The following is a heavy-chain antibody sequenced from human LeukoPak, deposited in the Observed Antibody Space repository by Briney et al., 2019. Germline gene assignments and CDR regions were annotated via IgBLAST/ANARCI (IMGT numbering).Heavy chain of an antibody. CDR1: GGSISSSSYY. J-gene: IGHJ6*03. V-gene: IGHV4-39*07. CDR3: ARGRKMKVRGFSYMDV. Sequence: SETLSLTCTVSGGSISSSSYYWGWIRQSPGKGLEWIGSIYHSGSTYYNPSLKSRVTISVDTPKNQFSLKLSSVTAANTAVYYCARGRKMKVRGFSYMDVWGKGATVTVSS. CDR2: IYHSGST. D-gene: IGHD3-10*01.